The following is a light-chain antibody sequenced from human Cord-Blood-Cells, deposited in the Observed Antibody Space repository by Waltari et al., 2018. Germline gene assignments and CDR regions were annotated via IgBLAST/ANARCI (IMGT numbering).Light chain of an antibody. CDR3: QAWDSSTVV. CDR2: QDS. CDR1: KLGGKN. J-gene: IGLJ2*01. Sequence: SYELTQPPSVSVSPGQTASIPCSGAKLGGKNDCWYPQKPGQSPVLVIYQDSKRPSGIPERFSGSNSGNTATLTISGTQAMDEADYYCQAWDSSTVVFGGGTKLTVL. V-gene: IGLV3-1*01.